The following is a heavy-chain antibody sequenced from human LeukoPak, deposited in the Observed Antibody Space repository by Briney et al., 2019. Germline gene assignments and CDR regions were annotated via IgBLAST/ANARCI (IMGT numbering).Heavy chain of an antibody. J-gene: IGHJ6*02. D-gene: IGHD6-13*01. CDR2: INAGNGNT. Sequence: GASVKVSCKASGYTFTSYAMHWVRQAPGQWLEWMGWINAGNGNTKYSQKFQGRATITRDTSASTAYMELSSLRSEDTAVYYCARDPYSSSWFQEYYYGMDVWGQGTTVTVSS. CDR3: ARDPYSSSWFQEYYYGMDV. CDR1: GYTFTSYA. V-gene: IGHV1-3*01.